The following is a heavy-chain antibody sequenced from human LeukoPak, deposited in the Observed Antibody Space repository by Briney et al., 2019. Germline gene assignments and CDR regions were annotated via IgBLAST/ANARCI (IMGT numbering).Heavy chain of an antibody. CDR3: AREDNSFDY. CDR1: GYTFTSYY. D-gene: IGHD1-14*01. CDR2: INPSDSYT. Sequence: ASVKVSCKASGYTFTSYYMHWVRQAPGQGLEWMGIINPSDSYTGYAQTFQGRVTVTRDTSTSTVYMELSSLRSEDTAVYYCAREDNSFDYWGQGTLVTVSS. J-gene: IGHJ4*02. V-gene: IGHV1-46*01.